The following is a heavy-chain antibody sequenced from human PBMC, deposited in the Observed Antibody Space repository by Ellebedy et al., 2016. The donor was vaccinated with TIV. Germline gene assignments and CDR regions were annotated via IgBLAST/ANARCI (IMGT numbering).Heavy chain of an antibody. J-gene: IGHJ6*02. D-gene: IGHD2-2*01. CDR2: IYPGDSDT. Sequence: GGSLRLSCKGSGYSFTSYWIGWVRQMPGKGLEWMGIIYPGDSDTRYSPSFQGQVTISADKSISTAYLQWSSLKASDTAMYYCASPSPLVVPAESSRDYYYGMDVWGQGTTVTVSS. CDR1: GYSFTSYW. V-gene: IGHV5-51*01. CDR3: ASPSPLVVPAESSRDYYYGMDV.